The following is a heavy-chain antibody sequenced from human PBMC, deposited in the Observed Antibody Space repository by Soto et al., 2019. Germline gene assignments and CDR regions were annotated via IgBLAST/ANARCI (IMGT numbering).Heavy chain of an antibody. CDR2: IYNSGNT. V-gene: IGHV4-30-4*01. CDR1: GGSMSSGDYD. CDR3: ARGPSGDKVDY. Sequence: QVQLQESGPGLVEPSQTLSLTCTVSGGSMSSGDYDWSWIGQPPGKDLEWIGHIYNSGNTYSNPSLKSRVTISVDTSKNQFSLKLSSVTAADTAVYYCARGPSGDKVDYWGQGTLVTVSS. D-gene: IGHD1-26*01. J-gene: IGHJ4*02.